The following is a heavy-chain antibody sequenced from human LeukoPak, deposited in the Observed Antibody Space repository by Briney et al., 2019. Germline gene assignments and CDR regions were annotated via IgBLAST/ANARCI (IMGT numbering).Heavy chain of an antibody. D-gene: IGHD4-17*01. CDR1: GGSISSGGYY. J-gene: IGHJ3*02. CDR2: IYYSGST. V-gene: IGHV4-31*03. Sequence: SETLSLTCTVSGGSISSGGYYWSWIRQHPGKGLEWTGYIYYSGSTYYNPSLKSRVTISVDTSKNQFSLKLSSVTAADTAVYYCARDAWTTLRAFDIWGQGTMVTVSS. CDR3: ARDAWTTLRAFDI.